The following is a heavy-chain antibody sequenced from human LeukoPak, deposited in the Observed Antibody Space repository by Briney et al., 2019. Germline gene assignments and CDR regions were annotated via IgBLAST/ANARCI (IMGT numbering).Heavy chain of an antibody. V-gene: IGHV3-74*01. J-gene: IGHJ4*02. CDR3: ARESVGWLQSRGPFDY. Sequence: PGGSLRLSCAASGFTFSSYWMHWVRQAPGKGLGWVSRINSDGSSTSYADSVKGRFTISRDNAKNTLYLQMNSLRAEDTAVYYCARESVGWLQSRGPFDYWGQGTLVTVSS. CDR1: GFTFSSYW. CDR2: INSDGSST. D-gene: IGHD5-24*01.